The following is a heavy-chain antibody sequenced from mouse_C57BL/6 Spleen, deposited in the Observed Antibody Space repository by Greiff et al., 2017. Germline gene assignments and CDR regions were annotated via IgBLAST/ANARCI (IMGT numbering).Heavy chain of an antibody. CDR1: GYTFTDYY. J-gene: IGHJ2*01. D-gene: IGHD4-1*01. CDR3: ARSDWEGYFDY. Sequence: VQLQQSGPELVKPGASVKISCKASGYTFTDYYMNWVKQSHGKSLEWIGDINPNNGGTSYNQKFKGKATLTVDKSSSTAYMELRSLTSEDSAVYYCARSDWEGYFDYWGQGTTLTVSS. V-gene: IGHV1-26*01. CDR2: INPNNGGT.